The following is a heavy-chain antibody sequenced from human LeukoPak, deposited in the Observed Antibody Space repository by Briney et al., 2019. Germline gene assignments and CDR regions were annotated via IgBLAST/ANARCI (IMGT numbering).Heavy chain of an antibody. CDR3: GRAVSTGTVDY. CDR2: INQDGSAK. D-gene: IGHD1-1*01. J-gene: IGHJ4*02. V-gene: IGHV3-7*01. CDR1: GFTFSNYW. Sequence: GGSLRLSCAASGFTFSNYWMSWVRQAPGKGLEWVANINQDGSAKYYVDSMEGRFTISRDNAKNSLYLQMNSMRAEDTAVYYCGRAVSTGTVDYWGQGTLVTVSS.